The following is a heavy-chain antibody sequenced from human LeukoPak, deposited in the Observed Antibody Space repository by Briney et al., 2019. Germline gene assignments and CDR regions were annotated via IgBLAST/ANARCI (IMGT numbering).Heavy chain of an antibody. D-gene: IGHD2-2*01. V-gene: IGHV1-69*05. J-gene: IGHJ4*02. CDR2: IIPIFGTA. CDR1: GGTFSSYA. Sequence: SVKVSCKASGGTFSSYAISWVRQAPGQGLEWMGGIIPIFGTANYAQKFQGGVTITTDESTSTAYMELSSLRSEDTAVYYCARGRCSSTSCYALFYWGQGTLVTVSS. CDR3: ARGRCSSTSCYALFY.